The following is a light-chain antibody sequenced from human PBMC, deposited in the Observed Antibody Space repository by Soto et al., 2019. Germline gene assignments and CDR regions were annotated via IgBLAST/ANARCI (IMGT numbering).Light chain of an antibody. V-gene: IGKV3-20*01. CDR2: GAS. Sequence: IVLTQSPGTLSLSPGERATLSCRASQSVSSNYLAWYQQKPGQAPRLLIYGASSRATGIPDRFSGSGSGTDFTLTISRLEPEDFEVYYCQQCGNSPRTFGQGTKVDIK. CDR3: QQCGNSPRT. J-gene: IGKJ1*01. CDR1: QSVSSNY.